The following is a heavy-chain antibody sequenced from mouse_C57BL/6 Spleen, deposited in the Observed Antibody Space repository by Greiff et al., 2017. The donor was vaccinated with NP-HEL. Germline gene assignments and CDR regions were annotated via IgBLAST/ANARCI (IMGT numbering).Heavy chain of an antibody. CDR2: ISSGSGTL. V-gene: IGHV5-17*01. Sequence: EVKLVESGGGLVKPGGSLKLSCAASGFTFSDYGMHWVRQAPEKGLEWVAYISSGSGTLYYVDTVKGRFTISRDNATNTLFLQMTSLWSEDTARYYCARPGYDYDGAMDYWGQGTSVTVSS. CDR1: GFTFSDYG. D-gene: IGHD2-4*01. CDR3: ARPGYDYDGAMDY. J-gene: IGHJ4*01.